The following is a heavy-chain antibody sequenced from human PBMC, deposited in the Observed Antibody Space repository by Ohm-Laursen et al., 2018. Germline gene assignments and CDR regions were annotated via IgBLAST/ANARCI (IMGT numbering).Heavy chain of an antibody. CDR1: GFTFSDYY. J-gene: IGHJ4*02. CDR2: ISSSGSTI. D-gene: IGHD6-6*01. CDR3: ARDHEAPFVLFDY. V-gene: IGHV3-11*04. Sequence: SLRLSCAASGFTFSDYYMSWIRQAPGKGLEWVSYISSSGSTIYYADSVKGRFTISRDNAKNSLYLQMNSLRAEDTAVYYCARDHEAPFVLFDYWGQGTLVTVSS.